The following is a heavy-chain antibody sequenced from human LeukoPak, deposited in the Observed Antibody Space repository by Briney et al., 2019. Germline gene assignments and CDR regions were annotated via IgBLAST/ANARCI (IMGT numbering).Heavy chain of an antibody. CDR1: GFTFSSYS. Sequence: GGSLRLSCAASGFTFSSYSMNWVRQAPGKGLEWVSSISSSSSYIYYAGSVKGRFTISRDNAKNSLYLQVNSLRAEDTAVYYCARTYYYDSSGYHYWGQGTLVTVSS. CDR2: ISSSSSYI. CDR3: ARTYYYDSSGYHY. J-gene: IGHJ4*02. V-gene: IGHV3-21*01. D-gene: IGHD3-22*01.